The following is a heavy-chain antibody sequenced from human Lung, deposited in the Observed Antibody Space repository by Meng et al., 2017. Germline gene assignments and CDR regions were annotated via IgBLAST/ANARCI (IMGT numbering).Heavy chain of an antibody. J-gene: IGHJ4*02. V-gene: IGHV4-34*01. CDR1: GGSFSDYY. Sequence: VHAQQWGEGLLTPSESLSLPFVVSGGSFSDYYWSWIRQPPGKGLEWIGEINHSGSTNYNPSLESRATISVDTSQNNLSLKLSSVTAADSAVYYCARGPTTMAHDFDYWGQGTLVTVSS. D-gene: IGHD4-11*01. CDR3: ARGPTTMAHDFDY. CDR2: INHSGST.